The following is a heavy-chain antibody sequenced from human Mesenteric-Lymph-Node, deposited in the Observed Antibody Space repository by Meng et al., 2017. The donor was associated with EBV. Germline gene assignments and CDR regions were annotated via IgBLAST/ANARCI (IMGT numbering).Heavy chain of an antibody. D-gene: IGHD3-10*01. CDR2: VYYSGST. J-gene: IGHJ5*02. CDR3: ARENPARGNWFDP. V-gene: IGHV4-61*01. CDR1: GGSVSSTSYY. Sequence: QVQLKESGPGLVKPSETLSLTCTVSGGSVSSTSYYWSWIRQPPGKRLEWIGYVYYSGSTNYTPSLKSRVTISVDTSKNQFSLNLYSVTAADTAVYYCARENPARGNWFDPWGQGALVTVSS.